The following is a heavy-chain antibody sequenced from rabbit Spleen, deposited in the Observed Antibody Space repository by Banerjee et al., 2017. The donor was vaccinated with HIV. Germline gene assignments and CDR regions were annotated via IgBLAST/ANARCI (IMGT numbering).Heavy chain of an antibody. CDR3: ARDGDDAGYDFNL. CDR2: IYADGSSP. D-gene: IGHD3-1*01. J-gene: IGHJ4*01. CDR1: GFSFSSGYD. Sequence: QSLEESGGGLVKPGASLTLTCKASGFSFSSGYDMCWVRQAPGKGLEWIACIYADGSSPYYANWAKGRFTVSKTSSTTVTLQMTSLTAADTATYFCARDGDDAGYDFNLWGPGTLVTVS. V-gene: IGHV1S40*01.